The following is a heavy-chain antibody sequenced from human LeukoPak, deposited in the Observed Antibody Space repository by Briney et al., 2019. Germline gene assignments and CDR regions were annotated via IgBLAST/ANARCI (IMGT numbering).Heavy chain of an antibody. CDR1: GFTFSNYG. J-gene: IGHJ4*02. CDR2: IWYDGSNR. D-gene: IGHD2-8*01. Sequence: GGSLRLSCAASGFTFSNYGMHWVRQAPGKGLERVAFIWYDGSNRYYADSVKGRFTISRDNSENTLFLQMSSLRTEDTAVYYCAKDPLGFCTRATCRYLGSWGQGTLVTVSS. CDR3: AKDPLGFCTRATCRYLGS. V-gene: IGHV3-30*02.